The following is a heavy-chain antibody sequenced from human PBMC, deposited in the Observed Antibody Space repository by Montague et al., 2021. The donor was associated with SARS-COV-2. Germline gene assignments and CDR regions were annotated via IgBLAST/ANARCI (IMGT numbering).Heavy chain of an antibody. J-gene: IGHJ3*02. CDR2: IYDSGST. V-gene: IGHV4-39*02. CDR1: GGSISGSNYY. Sequence: SETLSLTCTVSGGSISGSNYYWDWIRQPPGKGLEWIGSIYDSGSTYYNPSLKSRVTISADTSKNHFSLKLSSVTAADTAVYYCARRGRKLLPVATTIGGFDIWGQGTMVTVSS. CDR3: ARRGRKLLPVATTIGGFDI. D-gene: IGHD5-12*01.